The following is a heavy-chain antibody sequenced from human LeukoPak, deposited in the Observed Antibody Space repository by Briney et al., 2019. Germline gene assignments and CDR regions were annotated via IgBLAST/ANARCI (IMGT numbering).Heavy chain of an antibody. Sequence: GASVKVSCKVSGYTLTELSMHWVRQAPGKGLEWMGGFDPEDGETIYAQKFQGRVTMTEDTSTDTAYMELSSLRSEDTAVYYCATDLSSGWYGSAFDNWGQGTMVTVSS. J-gene: IGHJ3*02. CDR1: GYTLTELS. D-gene: IGHD6-19*01. CDR3: ATDLSSGWYGSAFDN. CDR2: FDPEDGET. V-gene: IGHV1-24*01.